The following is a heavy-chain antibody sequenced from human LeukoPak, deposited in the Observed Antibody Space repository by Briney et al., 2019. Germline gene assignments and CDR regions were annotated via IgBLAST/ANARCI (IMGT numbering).Heavy chain of an antibody. CDR3: VRDLGGRSGH. CDR1: GFTFSSYA. V-gene: IGHV3-30-3*01. Sequence: GGSLRLSCAASGFTFSSYAMHWVRQAPGKGLEWVALISYDGSDKYYADSVKGRFTIFRDNAKNTLYLQMNSLRAEDTAVYYCVRDLGGRSGHWGQGTLVTVSS. J-gene: IGHJ4*02. CDR2: ISYDGSDK. D-gene: IGHD1-26*01.